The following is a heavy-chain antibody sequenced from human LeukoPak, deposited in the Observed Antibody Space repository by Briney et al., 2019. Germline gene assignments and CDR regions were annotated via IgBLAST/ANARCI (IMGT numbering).Heavy chain of an antibody. J-gene: IGHJ4*02. CDR2: ISSDGSII. V-gene: IGHV3-74*01. CDR1: GFSFSSYW. Sequence: GGSLRLSCAASGFSFSSYWMHWVRQAPGKGLVWVSRISSDGSIINYADSVKGRFTISRDNAKNTLYLQMNSLRAEDTAVYYCARPAVAGLRAGGYDYWGQGTLVTVSS. CDR3: ARPAVAGLRAGGYDY. D-gene: IGHD6-19*01.